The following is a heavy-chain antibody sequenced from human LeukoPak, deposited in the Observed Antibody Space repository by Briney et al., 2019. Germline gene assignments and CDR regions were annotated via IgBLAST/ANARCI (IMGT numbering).Heavy chain of an antibody. CDR2: INQDGSEK. D-gene: IGHD3-9*01. CDR1: GFTFDDYW. V-gene: IGHV3-7*01. J-gene: IGHJ4*02. Sequence: GGSLRLSCGASGFTFDDYWMSWVRQAPGQGLEWVANINQDGSEKYYLDSAKGRFTISRDNAKSALYLQMNSLSAEDSAVFYCATHFDWAFDHWGQGALVIVSS. CDR3: ATHFDWAFDH.